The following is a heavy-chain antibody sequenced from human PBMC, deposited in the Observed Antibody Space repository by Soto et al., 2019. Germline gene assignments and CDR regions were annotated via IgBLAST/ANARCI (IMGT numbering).Heavy chain of an antibody. J-gene: IGHJ6*02. V-gene: IGHV3-30-3*01. D-gene: IGHD1-26*01. Sequence: QVQLVESGGGVVQPGRSLRLSCAASGFTFSSYAMHWVRQAPGKGLEWVAVISYDGSNKYYADSVKGRFTISRDNSKNTLYLQMNSLRAEDTAVYYCARGGVGAEYYDYGMDVWGQGTTVTVSS. CDR2: ISYDGSNK. CDR3: ARGGVGAEYYDYGMDV. CDR1: GFTFSSYA.